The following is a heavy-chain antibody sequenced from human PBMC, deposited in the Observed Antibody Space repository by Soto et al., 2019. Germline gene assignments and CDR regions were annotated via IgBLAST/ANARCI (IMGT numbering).Heavy chain of an antibody. CDR1: GFTLSTYA. D-gene: IGHD7-27*01. V-gene: IGHV3-23*04. CDR2: ISGTGADS. Sequence: EVQLVESGGGLEQPGGSLRLACAASGFTLSTYAMRWVRQTPGKGLEWVSHISGTGADSQYADSVKGRFTISRDNSKNMLFLQMKSLRVEDTAVYYCAGDGDKHLTGDYWGQGTLVIVSS. CDR3: AGDGDKHLTGDY. J-gene: IGHJ4*02.